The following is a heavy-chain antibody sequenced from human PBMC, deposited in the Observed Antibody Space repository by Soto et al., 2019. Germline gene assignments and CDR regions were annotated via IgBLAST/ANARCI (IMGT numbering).Heavy chain of an antibody. V-gene: IGHV4-39*02. J-gene: IGHJ4*02. CDR3: ARETGIAARPADY. CDR2: THYSGTT. CDR1: GGSISSGSYY. D-gene: IGHD6-6*01. Sequence: SETLSLTCSVSGGSISSGSYYWGWIRQPPGKGLEWIASTHYSGTTYYNPSLRSRVSISVDTSKSQFSLKLSSVTAADTAVYYCARETGIAARPADYWGQGDLVTVSS.